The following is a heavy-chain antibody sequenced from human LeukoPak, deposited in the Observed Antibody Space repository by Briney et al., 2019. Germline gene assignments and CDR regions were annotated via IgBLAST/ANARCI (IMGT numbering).Heavy chain of an antibody. CDR1: GASLSGYY. CDR2: INHGGFT. Sequence: SETLSLTCAVSGASLSGYYWRWLRQSPGKGLEWIEEINHGGFTNYNPSLKSRVTISVDTSRNQIALRLSSLTAADTAVYFCARSHLWPSGTFDIWGQGTVVAVSS. D-gene: IGHD5-18*01. CDR3: ARSHLWPSGTFDI. J-gene: IGHJ3*02. V-gene: IGHV4-34*01.